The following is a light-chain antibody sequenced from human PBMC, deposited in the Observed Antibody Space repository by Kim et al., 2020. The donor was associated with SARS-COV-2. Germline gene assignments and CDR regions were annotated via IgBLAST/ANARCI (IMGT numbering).Light chain of an antibody. V-gene: IGKV1-13*02. CDR2: DDS. CDR3: QQFNSYPPT. CDR1: QDVNSQ. Sequence: GARVTITCRASQDVNSQLAWYQQRPGQAPHLLIYDDSNWESGVPSRFSGSGSGTDFTLTISNLQPEDFATYYCQQFNSYPPTFGGGTKVDIK. J-gene: IGKJ4*01.